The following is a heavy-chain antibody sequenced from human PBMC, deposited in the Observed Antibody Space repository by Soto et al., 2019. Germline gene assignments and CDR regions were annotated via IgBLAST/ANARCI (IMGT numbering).Heavy chain of an antibody. CDR3: ARVSCSGGSCYFYWFDP. CDR2: INAGNGNT. Sequence: ASVKVSCKASRYTFTSYAMHWVRQAPGQRLEWMGWINAGNGNTKYSQKFQGRVTITRDTSASTAYMELSSLRSEDTAVYYCARVSCSGGSCYFYWFDPWGQGTLVTVSS. CDR1: RYTFTSYA. V-gene: IGHV1-3*01. D-gene: IGHD2-15*01. J-gene: IGHJ5*02.